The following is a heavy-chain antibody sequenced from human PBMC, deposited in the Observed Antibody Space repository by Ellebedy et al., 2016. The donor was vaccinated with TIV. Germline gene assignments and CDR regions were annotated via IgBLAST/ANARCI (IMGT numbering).Heavy chain of an antibody. V-gene: IGHV3-30*18. CDR2: ISSDGSDK. CDR3: AKVRGLRFIGDY. CDR1: GLTFTNHG. J-gene: IGHJ4*02. D-gene: IGHD3-10*01. Sequence: PGGSLRLSCAVSGLTFTNHGMHWVRQAPGKGLEWVAFISSDGSDKYYADSVKGRFTISSDDSKSTVSLQMSSLRAEDTAVYYCAKVRGLRFIGDYWGQGTLVIVSS.